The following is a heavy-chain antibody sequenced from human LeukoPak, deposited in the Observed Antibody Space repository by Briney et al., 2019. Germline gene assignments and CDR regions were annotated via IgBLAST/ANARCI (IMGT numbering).Heavy chain of an antibody. CDR1: GFTFSSYE. V-gene: IGHV3-33*08. CDR2: IWNDGSNT. Sequence: GGSLRLSCAASGFTFSSYEMNWVRQAPGKGVEWVAVIWNDGSNTYYGDSVKGLFTISRDNSKNTLYLQMNRLRAEDTAVYYCARDNAGLVKHLDAFDLWGQGTMVTVAS. J-gene: IGHJ3*01. D-gene: IGHD1-26*01. CDR3: ARDNAGLVKHLDAFDL.